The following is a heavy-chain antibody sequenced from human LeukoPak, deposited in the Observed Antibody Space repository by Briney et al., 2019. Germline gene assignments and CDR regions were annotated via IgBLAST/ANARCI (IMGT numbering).Heavy chain of an antibody. J-gene: IGHJ4*02. CDR1: GGTFSSYA. D-gene: IGHD6-19*01. Sequence: APVKVSCKASGGTFSSYAISWVRQAPGQGLEWMGGIIPIFGTANYAQKFQGRVTITADKSTSTAYMELSSLRSEDTAVYYCARVAVAGYFDYWGQGTLVTVSS. V-gene: IGHV1-69*06. CDR2: IIPIFGTA. CDR3: ARVAVAGYFDY.